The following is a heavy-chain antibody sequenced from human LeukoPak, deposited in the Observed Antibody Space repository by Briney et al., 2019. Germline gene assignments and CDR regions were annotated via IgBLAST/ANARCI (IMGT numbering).Heavy chain of an antibody. CDR3: ARLYCSSTSCFNDAFDI. Sequence: SQTLSLTCAISGDSVSSNSAAWNWIRQSPSRGLEWLGRTYYRSKWYNDYAVSVKSRITINADTSKSLFSLQLNSVTPEDTAVYYCARLYCSSTSCFNDAFDIWGQGTMVTVSS. CDR2: TYYRSKWYN. V-gene: IGHV6-1*01. J-gene: IGHJ3*02. D-gene: IGHD2-2*01. CDR1: GDSVSSNSAA.